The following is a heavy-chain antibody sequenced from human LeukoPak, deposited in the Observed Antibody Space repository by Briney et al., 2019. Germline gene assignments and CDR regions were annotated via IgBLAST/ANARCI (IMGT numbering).Heavy chain of an antibody. CDR1: GFTFSRFG. J-gene: IGHJ4*02. CDR3: ARRLDYDS. D-gene: IGHD3-22*01. V-gene: IGHV3-21*05. CDR2: ISSSSSYI. Sequence: PGGSLRLSCAASGFTFSRFGMNWVRQAPGKGLEWISYISSSSSYIYYADSVKGRFTISRDNAKNSLYLQMNSLRAEDTAVYYCARRLDYDSWGQGTLVTVSS.